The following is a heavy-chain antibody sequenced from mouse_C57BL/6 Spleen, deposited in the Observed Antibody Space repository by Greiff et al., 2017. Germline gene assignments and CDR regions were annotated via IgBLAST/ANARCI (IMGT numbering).Heavy chain of an antibody. D-gene: IGHD2-5*01. CDR2: INPYNGDT. Sequence: EVKLQESGPELVKPGDSVKISCKASGYSFTGYFMTWVMQSHGKSLEWIGRINPYNGDTFYNQKFKGKATLTVDKSSSTAHMELRSLTSEDSAVYYCARGSNYGEFDYWGQGTTLTVSS. CDR1: GYSFTGYF. J-gene: IGHJ2*01. CDR3: ARGSNYGEFDY. V-gene: IGHV1-20*01.